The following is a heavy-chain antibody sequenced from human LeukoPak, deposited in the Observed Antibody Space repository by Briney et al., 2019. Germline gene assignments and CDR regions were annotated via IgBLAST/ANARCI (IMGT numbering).Heavy chain of an antibody. CDR3: ARDGYYYDSSGYFDY. D-gene: IGHD3-22*01. J-gene: IGHJ4*02. CDR1: GFTFSSYA. CDR2: ISYDGSNK. Sequence: SGGSLRLSCAASGFTFSSYAMHWVRQAPGKGLEGVAVISYDGSNKYYADSVKGRFTISRDNSKNTLYLQMNSLRAEDTAVYYCARDGYYYDSSGYFDYWGQGTLVTVSS. V-gene: IGHV3-30*04.